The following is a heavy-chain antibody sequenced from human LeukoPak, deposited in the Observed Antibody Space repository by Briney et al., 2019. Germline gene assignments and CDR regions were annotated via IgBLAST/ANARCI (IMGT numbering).Heavy chain of an antibody. J-gene: IGHJ3*02. CDR3: AREMVPHDAFDI. V-gene: IGHV3-30-3*01. CDR1: GFTFSSYA. CDR2: ISYDGSNK. Sequence: GGSLRLSCAASGFTFSSYAMHWVRQAPGKGLEWVAVISYDGSNKYYADSVKGRFTISRDNSKNTLYLQMNSLRAEDTAVYYCAREMVPHDAFDIWGQGTMVTVSS. D-gene: IGHD3-10*01.